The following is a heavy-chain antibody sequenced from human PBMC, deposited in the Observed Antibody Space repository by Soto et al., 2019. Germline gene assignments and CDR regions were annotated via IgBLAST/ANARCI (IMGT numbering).Heavy chain of an antibody. CDR3: ARVLHYYYDSSGPIDY. J-gene: IGHJ4*02. CDR1: RFTFSSYE. D-gene: IGHD3-22*01. V-gene: IGHV3-48*03. CDR2: ISRSGSII. Sequence: GGSLRLSCAASRFTFSSYEMNWVRQAPGKGLEWVSYISRSGSIIYYADSVKGRFTISRDNAKNSLYLQMDSLRAEDTAVYYCARVLHYYYDSSGPIDYWGQGT.